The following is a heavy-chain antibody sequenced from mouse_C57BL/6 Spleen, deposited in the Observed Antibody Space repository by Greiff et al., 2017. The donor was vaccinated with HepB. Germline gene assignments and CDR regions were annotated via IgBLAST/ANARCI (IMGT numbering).Heavy chain of an antibody. Sequence: DVMLVESGGDLVKPGGSMKLSCAASGFTFSSYGMSWVRQTPDKRLEWVATISSGGSCTYYPDSVKGRCTISRDNAKNTLYLQMSSLKSEDTAMYYCARHGYYYGPYYAMDYWGQGTSVTVSS. CDR3: ARHGYYYGPYYAMDY. D-gene: IGHD1-1*01. J-gene: IGHJ4*01. V-gene: IGHV5-6*02. CDR2: ISSGGSCT. CDR1: GFTFSSYG.